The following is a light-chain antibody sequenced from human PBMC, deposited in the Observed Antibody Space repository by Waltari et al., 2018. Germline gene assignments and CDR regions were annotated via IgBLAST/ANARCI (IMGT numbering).Light chain of an antibody. V-gene: IGKV3-20*01. J-gene: IGKJ1*01. CDR3: QQYGSLTRT. CDR2: KAS. CDR1: QAISNSY. Sequence: EIVFTPSPGTLSFSPGERATLSCRASQAISNSYVAWYQKKPGQATRLLIYKASIRGTGIPDKFSGSGSGTDFTITISRLEPEDVAVYYCQQYGSLTRTFGQGTKVEIK.